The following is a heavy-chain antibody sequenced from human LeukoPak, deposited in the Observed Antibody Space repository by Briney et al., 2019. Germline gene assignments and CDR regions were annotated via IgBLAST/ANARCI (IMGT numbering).Heavy chain of an antibody. Sequence: GGSLGLSCAASGFTFTSYELYWVRQAPGKGLEWISYISSGSTTIKYADSVRGRFTISRDDGRESVYLKMNSLRVEDTSIYFCGASRHYVGAFDIWGQGTLVSVSS. D-gene: IGHD3-16*01. J-gene: IGHJ3*02. CDR3: GASRHYVGAFDI. CDR2: ISSGSTTI. V-gene: IGHV3-48*03. CDR1: GFTFTSYE.